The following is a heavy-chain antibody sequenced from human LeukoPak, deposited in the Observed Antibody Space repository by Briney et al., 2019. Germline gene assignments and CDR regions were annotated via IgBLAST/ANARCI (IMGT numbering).Heavy chain of an antibody. Sequence: PGGSLRLSCTASRFTFSTYAMSWVRQAPGKGLEWVSSISGSGDTTYYTGSVKGRFTISRDNSKNALYLQMSSLGAEDTAVYYCAKSQRNDQQVVQRIDYWGQGTLVTVSS. D-gene: IGHD2-2*01. CDR1: RFTFSTYA. CDR3: AKSQRNDQQVVQRIDY. CDR2: ISGSGDTT. J-gene: IGHJ4*02. V-gene: IGHV3-23*01.